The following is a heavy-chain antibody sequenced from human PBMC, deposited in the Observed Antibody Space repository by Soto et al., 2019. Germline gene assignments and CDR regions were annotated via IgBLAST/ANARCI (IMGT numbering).Heavy chain of an antibody. CDR2: VGPSGAST. CDR3: ARSYYYDSTGYYRTFDY. J-gene: IGHJ4*02. V-gene: IGHV3-23*01. D-gene: IGHD3-22*01. CDR1: GIIFGQYA. Sequence: GGSLRLSCAASGIIFGQYAMSWVRLAPGKGLEWVSVVGPSGASTFYADPVRGRFTISRDNSENTLYLQMNSLRAADTALYFCARSYYYDSTGYYRTFDYWGPGTLVTVSS.